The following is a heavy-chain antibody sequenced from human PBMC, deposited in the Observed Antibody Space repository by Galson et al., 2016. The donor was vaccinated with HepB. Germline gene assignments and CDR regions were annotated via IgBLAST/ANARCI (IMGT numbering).Heavy chain of an antibody. Sequence: SLRLSCAASGFSFRSYAMHWVRQAPGKGLEWVALISYDGTNKYYADSVEGRFTISRDNSQNTLFLQMNSLRVEDTAIYYCAKVGGTRWLQFPEFWYFDLWGRGTLVTVSS. CDR3: AKVGGTRWLQFPEFWYFDL. V-gene: IGHV3-30*04. CDR1: GFSFRSYA. D-gene: IGHD5-24*01. J-gene: IGHJ2*01. CDR2: ISYDGTNK.